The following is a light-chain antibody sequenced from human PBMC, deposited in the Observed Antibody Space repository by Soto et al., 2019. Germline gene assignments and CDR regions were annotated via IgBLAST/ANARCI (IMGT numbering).Light chain of an antibody. Sequence: EIVITRSPAPLSLSPGERATLSCRASQSVGKYLVWYQQKPGQAPRLLIYDASNRAPGIPARFSGSGSGTDFTLTISSLEPEDFAVYCCQQRGNRPPWTFGQGTKVDI. V-gene: IGKV3-11*01. CDR2: DAS. CDR3: QQRGNRPPWT. CDR1: QSVGKY. J-gene: IGKJ1*01.